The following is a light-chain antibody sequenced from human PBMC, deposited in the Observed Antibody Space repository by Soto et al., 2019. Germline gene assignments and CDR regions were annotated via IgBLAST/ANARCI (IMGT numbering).Light chain of an antibody. CDR2: DAS. Sequence: EIVLTQSPATVSLSPGEGATLSCRASQSVSFYLAWYQQKPGQAPRLVIYDASTSATGIPARFSGSGSGTDFTLTISSLEPEDFAVYYCQHRSNRPLTFGGGTKVEIK. V-gene: IGKV3-11*01. CDR1: QSVSFY. CDR3: QHRSNRPLT. J-gene: IGKJ4*01.